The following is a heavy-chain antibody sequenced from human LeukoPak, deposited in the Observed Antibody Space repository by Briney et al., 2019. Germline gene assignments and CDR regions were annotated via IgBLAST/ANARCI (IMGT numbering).Heavy chain of an antibody. Sequence: PSETLSLTCAVYGGSFSGYYWSWIRQPPGKGLEWIGYIYYSGSTNYNPSLKSRVTISVDTSKNQFSLKLSSVTAADTAVYYCARDSVYSSGWYSYWYFDLWGRGTLVTVSP. V-gene: IGHV4-59*01. CDR2: IYYSGST. D-gene: IGHD6-19*01. CDR3: ARDSVYSSGWYSYWYFDL. CDR1: GGSFSGYY. J-gene: IGHJ2*01.